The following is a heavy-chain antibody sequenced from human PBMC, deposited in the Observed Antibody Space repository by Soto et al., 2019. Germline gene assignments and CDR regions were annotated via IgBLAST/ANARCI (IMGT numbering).Heavy chain of an antibody. J-gene: IGHJ3*02. V-gene: IGHV4-34*01. Sequence: TSETLSLTCAVYGGSFSCSYWSWIRQPPGKGLEWIGEINHSGSTNYNPSLKSRVTISVDTSKKQFSLKMRSVTAADTAVYYCARVKGTGDDAFDIWGQGTMVT. CDR1: GGSFSCSY. CDR3: ARVKGTGDDAFDI. CDR2: INHSGST.